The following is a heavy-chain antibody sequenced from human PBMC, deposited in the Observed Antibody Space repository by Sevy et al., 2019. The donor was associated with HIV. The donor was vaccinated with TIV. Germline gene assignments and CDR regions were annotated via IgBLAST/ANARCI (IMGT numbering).Heavy chain of an antibody. V-gene: IGHV4-59*01. Sequence: SETLCLTCTVSGGSISSYYWSWIRHPPGKGLEWIGYIYYSGSTNYNPSLKSRVTISVDTSKNQFSLKLSSVTAADTAVYYCARSGIAVAGKGARCWFDPWGQGTLVTVSS. CDR1: GGSISSYY. CDR3: ARSGIAVAGKGARCWFDP. CDR2: IYYSGST. D-gene: IGHD6-19*01. J-gene: IGHJ5*02.